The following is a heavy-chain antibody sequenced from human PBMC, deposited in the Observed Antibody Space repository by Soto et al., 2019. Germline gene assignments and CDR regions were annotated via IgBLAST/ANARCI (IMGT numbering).Heavy chain of an antibody. Sequence: QVQLVESGGGVVQPGRSLRLSCAASGFTFSSYAMHWVRQAPGKGLEWVAVISYDGSNKYYADSVKGRFTISRDNSKNPLDLQMNSLRAEDTAVYYCASSSTFDYWGQGTLVTVSS. D-gene: IGHD6-19*01. CDR1: GFTFSSYA. V-gene: IGHV3-30-3*01. J-gene: IGHJ4*02. CDR3: ASSSTFDY. CDR2: ISYDGSNK.